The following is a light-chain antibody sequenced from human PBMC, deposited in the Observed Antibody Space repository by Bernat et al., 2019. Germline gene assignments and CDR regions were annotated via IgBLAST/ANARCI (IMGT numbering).Light chain of an antibody. J-gene: IGLJ1*01. CDR1: SGDVGGYNY. Sequence: QSALTQPPSASGSPGQSVTISCTGTSGDVGGYNYVSWYQQHPDKAPKLIISEVSKRPSGVPDRFSGSKSGNTASLTVSGLQAEDEADYYCSSYAGSNNYVFGTGTKVTVL. CDR3: SSYAGSNNYV. CDR2: EVS. V-gene: IGLV2-8*01.